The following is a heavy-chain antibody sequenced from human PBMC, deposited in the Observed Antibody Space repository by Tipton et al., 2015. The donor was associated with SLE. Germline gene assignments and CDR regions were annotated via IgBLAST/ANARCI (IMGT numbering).Heavy chain of an antibody. CDR2: IYSDASIT. V-gene: IGHV3-74*01. Sequence: SLRLSCAASGFTLSNYWMFWVRQAPGKGPVWVSRIYSDASITTYADSVKGRFTISRDNAKNTLYLQMNSLRAEDTAIYYCVRGDWGSGYWGQGTLVTVSS. D-gene: IGHD7-27*01. J-gene: IGHJ4*02. CDR3: VRGDWGSGY. CDR1: GFTLSNYW.